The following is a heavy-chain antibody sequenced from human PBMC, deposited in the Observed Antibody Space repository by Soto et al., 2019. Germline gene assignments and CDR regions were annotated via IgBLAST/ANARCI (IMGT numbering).Heavy chain of an antibody. Sequence: SETLSLTCTVSGGSISSYYWSWIRQPPGKGLEWIGYIYYSGSTNYNPSLKSRVTISVDTSKNQFSLKLSSVTAADTAVYYCARARANWGSFDYWGQGTLVTVSS. D-gene: IGHD7-27*01. CDR3: ARARANWGSFDY. J-gene: IGHJ4*02. V-gene: IGHV4-59*08. CDR1: GGSISSYY. CDR2: IYYSGST.